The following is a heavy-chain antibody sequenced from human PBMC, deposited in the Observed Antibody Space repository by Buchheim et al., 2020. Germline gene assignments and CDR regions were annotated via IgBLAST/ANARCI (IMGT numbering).Heavy chain of an antibody. V-gene: IGHV3-23*01. Sequence: EVQLLESGGGLVQPGGSLRLSCAASGFTLSNYAMSWVRQTAGKGLEWVSVINDSGGSTYYADSVKGRFTISRDNAKSTLYLQMSSLRAEDTAVYYCARGRGVGLELRAVDYWGQGTL. J-gene: IGHJ4*02. D-gene: IGHD1-7*01. CDR1: GFTLSNYA. CDR3: ARGRGVGLELRAVDY. CDR2: INDSGGST.